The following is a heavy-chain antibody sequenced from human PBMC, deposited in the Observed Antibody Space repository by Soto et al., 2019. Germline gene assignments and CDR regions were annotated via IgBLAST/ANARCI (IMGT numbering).Heavy chain of an antibody. V-gene: IGHV3-30*18. Sequence: VGSLRLSCAASGFTFSSYGMHWVRQAPGKGLEWVAVISYDGSNKYYADSVKGRFTISRDNSKNTLYLQMNSLRAEDTAVYYCAKDIVVVPAANYYYYGMDVWGQGTTVTVSS. D-gene: IGHD2-2*01. CDR1: GFTFSSYG. J-gene: IGHJ6*02. CDR2: ISYDGSNK. CDR3: AKDIVVVPAANYYYYGMDV.